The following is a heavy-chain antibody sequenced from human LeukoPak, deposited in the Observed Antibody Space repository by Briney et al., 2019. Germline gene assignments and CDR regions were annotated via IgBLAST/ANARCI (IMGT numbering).Heavy chain of an antibody. CDR1: GGSISSYY. Sequence: PETLSLTCTVSGGSISSYYWSWIRQPPGKGLEWIGHIYYSGSTNYNPSLKSRVTISVDTSKNQFSLKLSSVTAADTAVYYCARVSGYDWESFYDYWGQGTLVTVS. V-gene: IGHV4-59*01. CDR2: IYYSGST. CDR3: ARVSGYDWESFYDY. D-gene: IGHD5-12*01. J-gene: IGHJ4*02.